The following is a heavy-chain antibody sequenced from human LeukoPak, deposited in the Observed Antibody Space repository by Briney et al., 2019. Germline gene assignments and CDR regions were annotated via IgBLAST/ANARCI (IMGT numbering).Heavy chain of an antibody. Sequence: GGSLRLSCAASGFTFSRHGMHWVRQAPGEGLEWVAVIWPDGSEKYYADSVESRFTISRDTSKNTLYLYMNSLRAEDTAVYYCARDRGGTTIFGVVNDFDYWGQGTLVAVSS. V-gene: IGHV3-33*01. CDR2: IWPDGSEK. J-gene: IGHJ4*02. D-gene: IGHD3-3*01. CDR1: GFTFSRHG. CDR3: ARDRGGTTIFGVVNDFDY.